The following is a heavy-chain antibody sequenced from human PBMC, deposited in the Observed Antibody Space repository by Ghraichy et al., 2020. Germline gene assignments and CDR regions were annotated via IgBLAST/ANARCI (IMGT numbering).Heavy chain of an antibody. D-gene: IGHD6-13*01. Sequence: SETLSLTCTVSGYSISSGYYWGWIRQPPGKGLEWIGSIYHSGSTYYNPSLKSRVTISVDTSKNQFSLKLSSVTAADTAVYYCARESRQQLVLVGEDYWGQGTLVTVSS. J-gene: IGHJ4*02. CDR2: IYHSGST. CDR1: GYSISSGYY. CDR3: ARESRQQLVLVGEDY. V-gene: IGHV4-38-2*02.